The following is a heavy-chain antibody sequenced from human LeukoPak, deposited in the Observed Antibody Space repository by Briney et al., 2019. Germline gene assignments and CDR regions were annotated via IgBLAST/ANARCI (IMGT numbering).Heavy chain of an antibody. CDR1: GYTFTSYA. CDR3: AREDIAVAADY. J-gene: IGHJ4*02. V-gene: IGHV1-3*01. Sequence: GASVKVSCKASGYTFTSYAMHWVRQAPGQRLEWMGWINAGNGNTKYSQKFQGRITITRDTSASTAYMELSSLRSEDTAVYYCAREDIAVAADYWGQGTLVTVSS. D-gene: IGHD6-19*01. CDR2: INAGNGNT.